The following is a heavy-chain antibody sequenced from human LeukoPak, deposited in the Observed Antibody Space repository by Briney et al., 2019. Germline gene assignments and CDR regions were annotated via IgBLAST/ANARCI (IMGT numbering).Heavy chain of an antibody. CDR2: ISAYNGNT. Sequence: ASPKASSTPSGYTFTSYGISWVRQAPGQGLEWMGWISAYNGNTNYAQKLQGRVTMTTDTSTSTAYMALRSLRSDDPAVYYCARSVFRHMDVWGKGTTVTISS. V-gene: IGHV1-18*01. CDR3: ARSVFRHMDV. J-gene: IGHJ6*03. CDR1: GYTFTSYG. D-gene: IGHD3-10*01.